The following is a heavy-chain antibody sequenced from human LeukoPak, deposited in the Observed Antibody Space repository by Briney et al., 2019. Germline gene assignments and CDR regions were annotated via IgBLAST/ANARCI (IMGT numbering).Heavy chain of an antibody. V-gene: IGHV3-7*01. D-gene: IGHD6-13*01. J-gene: IGHJ4*02. Sequence: GGSLRLSCAASGFTFSSYWMSWVRQAPGKGLEWVANIKQDGSEKSYVDSVKGRFTISRDNAKNSLYLQMNSLRAEDTAVYYCARDLTGSSSWFRPYYFDYWGQGTLVTVSS. CDR2: IKQDGSEK. CDR1: GFTFSSYW. CDR3: ARDLTGSSSWFRPYYFDY.